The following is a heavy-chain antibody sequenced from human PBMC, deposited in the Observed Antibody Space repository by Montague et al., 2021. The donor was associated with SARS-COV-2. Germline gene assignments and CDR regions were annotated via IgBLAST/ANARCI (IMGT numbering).Heavy chain of an antibody. Sequence: SETLSLTCIVSGGSINTVGFYWDWIRQPLGKPLEWIGSGYHDGKTYYNPSLKSRVIMSLDTSQNQFSLRLSSVTAADTAVYYCAKQALTRYCTSTTCFGAAFDIWGQGTMVTVSS. CDR2: GYHDGKT. CDR3: AKQALTRYCTSTTCFGAAFDI. J-gene: IGHJ3*02. D-gene: IGHD2-2*01. V-gene: IGHV4-39*01. CDR1: GGSINTVGFY.